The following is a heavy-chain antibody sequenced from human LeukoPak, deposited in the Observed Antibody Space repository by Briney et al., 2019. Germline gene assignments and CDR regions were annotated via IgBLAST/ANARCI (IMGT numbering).Heavy chain of an antibody. V-gene: IGHV1-2*02. Sequence: ASVKVSYKASGYTFTGYYMHWVRQAPGQGLEWMGWINPNSGGTNYAQKFQGRVTMTRDTSISTAYMELSRLRSDDTAVYYCARSSREEWLGLDYWGQGTLVTVSS. CDR2: INPNSGGT. CDR3: ARSSREEWLGLDY. D-gene: IGHD3-3*01. J-gene: IGHJ4*02. CDR1: GYTFTGYY.